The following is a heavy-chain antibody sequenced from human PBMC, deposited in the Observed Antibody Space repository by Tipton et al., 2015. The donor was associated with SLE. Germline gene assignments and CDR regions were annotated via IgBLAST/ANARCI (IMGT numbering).Heavy chain of an antibody. J-gene: IGHJ4*02. CDR3: SGTFYYCRVFDY. V-gene: IGHV4-31*02. CDR2: IFYSGSA. Sequence: LRLSCTVSGGSLSSDYWSWIRQHPGKGLEWIGYIFYSGSAYYNPSLQSRATISVDPSKIQFSLNLTSVTAADTAVYYCSGTFYYCRVFDYWGQGALVTVS. CDR1: GGSLSSDY. D-gene: IGHD2/OR15-2a*01.